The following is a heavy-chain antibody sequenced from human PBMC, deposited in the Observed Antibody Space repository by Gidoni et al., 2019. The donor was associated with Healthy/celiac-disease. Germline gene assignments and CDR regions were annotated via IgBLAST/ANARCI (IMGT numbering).Heavy chain of an antibody. D-gene: IGHD5-18*01. V-gene: IGHV4-34*01. Sequence: QVQLQQWGAGLLKPSETLSLTCAVYGRSFSGYYWSWIRQPPGKGLEWIGEINHSGSTNYNPSLKCRVTISVDTSKNQCSLKLSSVTAADTAVYYCAMGFNGYSYGSTTLDYWGQGTLVTVSS. CDR2: INHSGST. J-gene: IGHJ4*02. CDR3: AMGFNGYSYGSTTLDY. CDR1: GRSFSGYY.